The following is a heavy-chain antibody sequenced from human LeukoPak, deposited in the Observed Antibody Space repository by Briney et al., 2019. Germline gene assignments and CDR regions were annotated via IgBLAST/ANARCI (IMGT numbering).Heavy chain of an antibody. D-gene: IGHD3-16*02. CDR2: IKEDGSKI. V-gene: IGHV3-7*04. CDR1: GFAFGGSW. J-gene: IGHJ4*02. CDR3: AKDGRYLDY. Sequence: PGGSLRLSCAASGFAFGGSWMSWVHQAPGKGLEWVANIKEDGSKIYYVDSVKGRFTISRDNAKTSVYLQMNSLRADDTAIYYCAKDGRYLDYWGQGTLVTV.